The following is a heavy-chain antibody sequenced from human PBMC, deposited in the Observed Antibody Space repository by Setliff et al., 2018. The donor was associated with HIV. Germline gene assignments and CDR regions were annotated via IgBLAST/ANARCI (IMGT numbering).Heavy chain of an antibody. V-gene: IGHV4-39*07. D-gene: IGHD5-18*01. CDR2: IFYSETVYYGGRT. CDR3: ARGGGPDTNFDL. J-gene: IGHJ4*02. Sequence: SETLSLTCTVSGGSISSNNYYWGWIRQPPGKGLEWIGSIFYSETVYYGGRTYYSPSLKSRVTISVDTSKSQFSLKLSSVTAADTAVYYCARGGGPDTNFDLWGQGTLVTVSS. CDR1: GGSISSNNYY.